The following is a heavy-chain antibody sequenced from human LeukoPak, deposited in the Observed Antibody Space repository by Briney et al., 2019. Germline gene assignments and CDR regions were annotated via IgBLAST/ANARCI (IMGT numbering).Heavy chain of an antibody. D-gene: IGHD2-21*02. Sequence: GGSLRLSCAASGFTFSSYWMHWVRQVPGKGLVWVSDIKGDGSAATYADSVKGRFTISRDNAKNTLYLQMNSLRAEDMAVYYCARDLEGDSSYYMDVWGEGTTVTVSS. CDR2: IKGDGSAA. V-gene: IGHV3-74*01. J-gene: IGHJ6*03. CDR1: GFTFSSYW. CDR3: ARDLEGDSSYYMDV.